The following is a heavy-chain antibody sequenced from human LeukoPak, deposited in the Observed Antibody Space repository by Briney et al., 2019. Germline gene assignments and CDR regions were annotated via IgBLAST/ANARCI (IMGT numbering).Heavy chain of an antibody. CDR3: ARGWFGELSWFDP. J-gene: IGHJ5*02. CDR1: GYSFTSYW. D-gene: IGHD3-10*01. Sequence: GEPLKISFKGSGYSFTSYWIGWVRQMPGKGLEWMGIIYPGDSDTRYSPSFQGQVTISADKSISTAYLQWSSLKASDTAMYYCARGWFGELSWFDPWGQGTLVTVSS. V-gene: IGHV5-51*01. CDR2: IYPGDSDT.